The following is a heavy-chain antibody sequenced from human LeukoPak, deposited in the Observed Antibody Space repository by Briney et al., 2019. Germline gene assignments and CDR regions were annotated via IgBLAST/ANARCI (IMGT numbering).Heavy chain of an antibody. CDR1: GGSFSGYY. CDR3: ARLKHDY. J-gene: IGHJ4*02. V-gene: IGHV4-34*01. Sequence: MPSETLSLTCAVYGGSFSGYYWSWIRQPPGKGLEWIGEINHSGSTNYNPSLKSRVTISVDTSKNQFSLKLGSVTAADTAVYYCARLKHDYWGQGTLVTVSS. CDR2: INHSGST.